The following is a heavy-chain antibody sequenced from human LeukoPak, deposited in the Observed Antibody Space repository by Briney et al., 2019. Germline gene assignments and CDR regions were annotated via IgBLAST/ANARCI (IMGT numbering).Heavy chain of an antibody. V-gene: IGHV3-66*01. CDR1: GFTFSSYA. CDR3: SGGGGRVGVTVEYYFDS. Sequence: GRSLRLSCAASGFTFSSYAMHWVRQAPGKGLEWVSFIFSPGSSYFSASVKGSFTSSRDNSKNTLFLQLNSLRVEDTAVYYYSGGGGRVGVTVEYYFDSWGQGTLVSVCS. J-gene: IGHJ4*02. CDR2: IFSPGSS. D-gene: IGHD3-16*01.